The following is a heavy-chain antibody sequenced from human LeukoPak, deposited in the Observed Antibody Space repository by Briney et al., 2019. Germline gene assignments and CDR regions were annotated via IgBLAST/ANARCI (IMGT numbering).Heavy chain of an antibody. CDR3: ARGYTYNYGATGYPQSFFDY. Sequence: ASVKVSCKASGYTFTGYDMHWVRQAPRQGLEWMGCINPNSGGTNYAQQFQGRVTMTRDTSINTAYMELSRLRSEDTAVYYCARGYTYNYGATGYPQSFFDYWGQGTLVTVSS. CDR1: GYTFTGYD. V-gene: IGHV1-2*02. CDR2: INPNSGGT. D-gene: IGHD4/OR15-4a*01. J-gene: IGHJ4*02.